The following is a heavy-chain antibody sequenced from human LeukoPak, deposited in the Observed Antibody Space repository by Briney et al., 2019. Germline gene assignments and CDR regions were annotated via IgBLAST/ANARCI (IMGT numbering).Heavy chain of an antibody. CDR1: EFTFSSYA. D-gene: IGHD4-17*01. V-gene: IGHV3-66*01. CDR2: IYSGGST. J-gene: IGHJ4*02. Sequence: GGSLRLSCAASEFTFSSYAMSWVRQAPGEGLEWVSVIYSGGSTYYADSVKGRFTISRDNSKNTLYLQMNSLRAEDTAVYYCAGGDYGDYMVFDYWGQGTLVTVCS. CDR3: AGGDYGDYMVFDY.